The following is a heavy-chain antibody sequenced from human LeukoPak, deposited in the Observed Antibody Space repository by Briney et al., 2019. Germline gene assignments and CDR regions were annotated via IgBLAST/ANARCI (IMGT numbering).Heavy chain of an antibody. V-gene: IGHV2-5*01. CDR1: GFSLSTSGVG. D-gene: IGHD3-22*01. Sequence: SGPTLVKPTQTLTLTCTFSGFSLSTSGVGVGWIRQPPGKALEWLALIYWNDDKRYSPPLKSRLTITKDTSKNQVVPTMTNMDPVDTATYYCAHKTYYYDSSGYRWYFDLWGRGTLVTVSS. J-gene: IGHJ2*01. CDR3: AHKTYYYDSSGYRWYFDL. CDR2: IYWNDDK.